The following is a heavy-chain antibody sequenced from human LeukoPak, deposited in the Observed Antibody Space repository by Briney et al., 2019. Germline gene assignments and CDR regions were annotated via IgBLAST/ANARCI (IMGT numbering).Heavy chain of an antibody. D-gene: IGHD3-9*01. CDR3: ARAPGAYYDILTGYSNLMGAFDI. J-gene: IGHJ3*02. CDR2: IYTSGST. CDR1: GGSISSGSYY. V-gene: IGHV4-61*02. Sequence: SQTLSLTCTVSGGSISSGSYYWSWIRQPAGKGLEWIGRIYTSGSTNYNPSLKSRVTISVDTSKNQFSLKLSSVTAADTAVYYCARAPGAYYDILTGYSNLMGAFDIWGQGTMVTVSS.